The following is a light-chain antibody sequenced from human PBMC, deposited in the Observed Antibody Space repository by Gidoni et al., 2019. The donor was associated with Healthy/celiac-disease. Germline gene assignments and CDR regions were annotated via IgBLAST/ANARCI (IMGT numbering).Light chain of an antibody. CDR1: SSDVGGYNY. J-gene: IGLJ1*01. V-gene: IGLV2-14*01. CDR3: SSYTSSSTLDV. Sequence: SAIPQPASVSGSPGKPITISCTGTSSDVGGYNYVSWYQQHPGKAPKLMIYDVSNRPSGVSNRSSGSKSGNTASLTISGLQAEDEADYYCSSYTSSSTLDVFGTGTKVTVL. CDR2: DVS.